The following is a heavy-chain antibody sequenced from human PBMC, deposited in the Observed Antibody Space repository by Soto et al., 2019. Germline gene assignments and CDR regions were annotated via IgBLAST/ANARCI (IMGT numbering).Heavy chain of an antibody. V-gene: IGHV1-18*01. CDR1: GYTFTSYG. D-gene: IGHD4-17*01. J-gene: IGHJ3*02. CDR2: ISAYNGNT. Sequence: ASVKVSCKASGYTFTSYGISWVRQAPGQGLEWMGWISAYNGNTNYAQKLQGRVTMTTDTSTSTAYMELRSLRSDDTAVYYCARERPADDYGDYEGDAFDIWGQGTMVTVSS. CDR3: ARERPADDYGDYEGDAFDI.